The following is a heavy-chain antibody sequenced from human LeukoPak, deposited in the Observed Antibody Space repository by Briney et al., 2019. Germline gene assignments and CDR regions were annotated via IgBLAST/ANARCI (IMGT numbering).Heavy chain of an antibody. D-gene: IGHD1-26*01. CDR1: GYTFTNYY. Sequence: GASVKVSCKASGYTFTNYYMHWVRQAPGQGLEWMGIIDPSGGSTTYAQKFQGRVTITADKSTSTAYMELSSLRSEDTAVYYCASTLGATGYFDYWGQGTLVTVSS. J-gene: IGHJ4*02. CDR3: ASTLGATGYFDY. CDR2: IDPSGGST. V-gene: IGHV1-46*01.